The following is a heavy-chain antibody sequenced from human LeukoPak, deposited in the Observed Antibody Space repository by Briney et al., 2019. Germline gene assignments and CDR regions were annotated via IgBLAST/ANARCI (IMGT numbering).Heavy chain of an antibody. V-gene: IGHV3-30*18. Sequence: PGGSLRLSCAASGFTFSNSGMHWVRQAPGKGPEWVAVISYDGRNKYYTDSVKGRFTISRDNSKNTVYLQMNSLRAEDTAVYYCAKDHSIAAAGYYFDYWGQGTLVTVSS. CDR1: GFTFSNSG. CDR2: ISYDGRNK. CDR3: AKDHSIAAAGYYFDY. J-gene: IGHJ4*02. D-gene: IGHD6-25*01.